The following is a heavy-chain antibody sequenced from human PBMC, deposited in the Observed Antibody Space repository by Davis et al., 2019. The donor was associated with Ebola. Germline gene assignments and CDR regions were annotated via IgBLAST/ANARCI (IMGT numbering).Heavy chain of an antibody. V-gene: IGHV4-38-2*01. J-gene: IGHJ4*02. CDR1: GYSISSGYY. Sequence: PGGSLRLSCAVSGYSISSGYYWGWIRQPPGKGLEWIGSIYHSGSTYYNPSLKSRVTISVDTSKNQFSLKLSSVTAADTAVYYCARGSGYFDYWGQGTLVTVSS. D-gene: IGHD3-10*01. CDR3: ARGSGYFDY. CDR2: IYHSGST.